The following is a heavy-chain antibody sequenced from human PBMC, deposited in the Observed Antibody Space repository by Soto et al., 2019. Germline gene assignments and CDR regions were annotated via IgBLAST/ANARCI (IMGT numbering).Heavy chain of an antibody. Sequence: QVQLVESGGGVVQPGRSLRLSCAASGFSFSAYGMHWVRQAPGKGLEWVAFISYDGSNTYYADSVKGRFTISRDNSKSTLYLQMDSLRPEDTAMFYCAKDANSYLCTNGVCYPDYWGQGTLVTVSS. D-gene: IGHD2-8*01. CDR2: ISYDGSNT. CDR1: GFSFSAYG. J-gene: IGHJ4*02. CDR3: AKDANSYLCTNGVCYPDY. V-gene: IGHV3-30*18.